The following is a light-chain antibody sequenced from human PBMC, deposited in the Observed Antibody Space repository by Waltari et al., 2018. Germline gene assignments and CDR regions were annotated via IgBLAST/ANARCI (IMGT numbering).Light chain of an antibody. V-gene: IGLV2-23*01. CDR1: SSDVGRYNL. J-gene: IGLJ2*01. CDR3: CSYAGSSTHVV. CDR2: EGS. Sequence: QSALTQPASVSGSPGQSITISCTGTSSDVGRYNLVSWYQQPPGKAPQLMLDEGSKRPSGVSNRFSGSKSGNTASLTISGLQAEDEADYYCCSYAGSSTHVVFGGGTKLTVL.